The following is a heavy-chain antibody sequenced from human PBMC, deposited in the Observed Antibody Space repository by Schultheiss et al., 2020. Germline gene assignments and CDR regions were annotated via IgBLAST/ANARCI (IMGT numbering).Heavy chain of an antibody. J-gene: IGHJ6*02. Sequence: SQTLSLTCTVSGGSIRSYYWSWIRQPPGKGLEWIGYIYYSGSTYYNPSLKSRVTISVDTSKNQFSLKLSSVTAADTAVYYCARDGRVVVPAAQYYYYYGMDVWGQGTTVTVSS. D-gene: IGHD2-2*01. CDR1: GGSIRSYY. V-gene: IGHV4-59*01. CDR2: IYYSGST. CDR3: ARDGRVVVPAAQYYYYYGMDV.